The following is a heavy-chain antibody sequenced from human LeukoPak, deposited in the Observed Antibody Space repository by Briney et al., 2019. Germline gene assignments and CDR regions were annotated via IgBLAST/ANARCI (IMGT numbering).Heavy chain of an antibody. J-gene: IGHJ4*02. Sequence: LAGGSLRLSCAASGFTFDAYAMHWVRQAPGKGLEWVSLLTWSGGNTFYADSVKGRFTISRDNSKNFLYLQMNSLRVEDTALYYCAKSMTGDMYEIDSWGQGTRVTVSS. CDR3: AKSMTGDMYEIDS. V-gene: IGHV3-43D*03. CDR2: LTWSGGNT. D-gene: IGHD3-16*01. CDR1: GFTFDAYA.